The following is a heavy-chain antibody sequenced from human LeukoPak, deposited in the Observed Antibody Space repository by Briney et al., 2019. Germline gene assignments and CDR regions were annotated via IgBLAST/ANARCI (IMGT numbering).Heavy chain of an antibody. CDR3: TTNFLIYYGSGMDY. CDR1: GFRFSNAW. Sequence: GGSLRLSCAASGFRFSNAWMSWVRQAPGKGLEWVAHIKSKSDGGTTDYAASVKGRFTISRDDSRNTLSLQMNSLKTEDTAVYHCTTNFLIYYGSGMDYWGQGTLVTVSS. V-gene: IGHV3-15*01. D-gene: IGHD3-10*01. CDR2: IKSKSDGGTT. J-gene: IGHJ4*02.